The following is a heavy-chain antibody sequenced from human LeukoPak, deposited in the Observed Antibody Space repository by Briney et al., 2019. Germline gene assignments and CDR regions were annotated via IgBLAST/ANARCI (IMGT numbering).Heavy chain of an antibody. Sequence: ASVTVSFKASVYIFTDYYIHWVHQAPGKGCEWMGRVDPEDGETIYAEKFQGRVTIIAETSTDTAYMELKSLRSEDTAVYYCATDYCTATSCKDWGQGTLVTVSS. CDR3: ATDYCTATSCKD. V-gene: IGHV1-69-2*01. CDR2: VDPEDGET. CDR1: VYIFTDYY. J-gene: IGHJ4*02. D-gene: IGHD2-8*02.